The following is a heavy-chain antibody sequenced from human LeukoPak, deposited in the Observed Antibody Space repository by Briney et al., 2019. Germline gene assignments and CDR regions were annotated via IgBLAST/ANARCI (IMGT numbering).Heavy chain of an antibody. V-gene: IGHV3-48*03. CDR2: ISTSGSGT. D-gene: IGHD3-22*01. Sequence: PGGSLRLSCVASGFIFSRYEMNWVRQALGKGLEWVSYISTSGSGTYYADSVKGRFTISRDNAKNSLYLQMNSLRAEDTAVYYCARRGFYDTSGYLFDYWGQGTLVTVSS. CDR3: ARRGFYDTSGYLFDY. CDR1: GFIFSRYE. J-gene: IGHJ4*02.